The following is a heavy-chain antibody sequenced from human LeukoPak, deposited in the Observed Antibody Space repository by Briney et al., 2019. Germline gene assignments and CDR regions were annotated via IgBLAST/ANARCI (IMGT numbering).Heavy chain of an antibody. V-gene: IGHV3-23*01. Sequence: GGSLMLSCAPSGFTFSDFAMSWVRQSPGKGLEWVSSITTSGESTYYADSVKGRFAISRDNSGSTLYLQMNSLRIEDSAVYYCAKRLSRGYYGKLIFDYWGQGALVTVSS. D-gene: IGHD2-15*01. CDR1: GFTFSDFA. CDR3: AKRLSRGYYGKLIFDY. J-gene: IGHJ4*02. CDR2: ITTSGEST.